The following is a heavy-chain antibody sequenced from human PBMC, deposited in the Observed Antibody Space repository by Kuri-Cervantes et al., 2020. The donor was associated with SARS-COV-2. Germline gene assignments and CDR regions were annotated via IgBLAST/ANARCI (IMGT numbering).Heavy chain of an antibody. J-gene: IGHJ5*02. D-gene: IGHD2-8*01. CDR1: GFTFSGYA. CDR2: VSYDGSDN. V-gene: IGHV3-30*04. Sequence: GGSLRLSCATSGFTFSGYAMHWVRQAPGKGPEWVAVVSYDGSDNDCADSVKGRFTISRDNSKNTLYLQMNSLRVEDTAVYYCARDMGAIVLVRRDWFDPWGPGTLVTVSS. CDR3: ARDMGAIVLVRRDWFDP.